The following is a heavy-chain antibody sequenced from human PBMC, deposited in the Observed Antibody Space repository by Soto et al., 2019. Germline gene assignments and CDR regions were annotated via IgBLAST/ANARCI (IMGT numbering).Heavy chain of an antibody. J-gene: IGHJ6*02. CDR1: GFTFSSYS. CDR2: ISSSSNTI. Sequence: EVQLVESGGGLVQPGGSLRLSCAASGFTFSSYSMNWVRQAPGKGLQWISYISSSSNTIYYADSVKGRFTISRDYAKNSLYLKKTSMTDEDRDVYYWLRGVSGDQNYFCYGMDVWGQGTTVTVSS. V-gene: IGHV3-48*02. D-gene: IGHD1-26*01. CDR3: LRGVSGDQNYFCYGMDV.